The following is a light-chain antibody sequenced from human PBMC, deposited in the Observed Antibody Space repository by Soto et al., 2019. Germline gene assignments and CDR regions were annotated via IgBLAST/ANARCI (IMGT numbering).Light chain of an antibody. V-gene: IGKV1-5*01. Sequence: DIQMTQSPSTLSASVGDRVTITCWASQSISSWLAWYQQKPGKAPKLLIYDASSLESGVPSRFSGSGSGTEFTLTLSSLQPDDFATYYCQQYHSYSRTFGQGTKVEIK. CDR1: QSISSW. CDR2: DAS. CDR3: QQYHSYSRT. J-gene: IGKJ1*01.